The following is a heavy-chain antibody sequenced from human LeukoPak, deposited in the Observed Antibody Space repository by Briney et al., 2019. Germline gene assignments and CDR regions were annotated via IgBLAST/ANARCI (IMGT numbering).Heavy chain of an antibody. V-gene: IGHV3-23*01. Sequence: GGSLRLSCAASGFTFRSYAMSWARQAPGKGLEWVSVISGSGGSTYYADSVKGRFTISRDNSKNTLYLQMNSLRAEDTAVYYCAKGLYSGSYDGLDSWGQGALVTVSS. CDR3: AKGLYSGSYDGLDS. CDR2: ISGSGGST. D-gene: IGHD1-26*01. CDR1: GFTFRSYA. J-gene: IGHJ4*02.